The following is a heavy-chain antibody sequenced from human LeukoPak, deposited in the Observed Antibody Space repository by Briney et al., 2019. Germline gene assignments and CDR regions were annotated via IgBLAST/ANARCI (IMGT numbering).Heavy chain of an antibody. CDR2: INHSGST. Sequence: SETLSLTCAVYGGSFSGYYWSWIRQPPGKGLEWVGEINHSGSTNYNPSLKSRVTISVDTSKNQFSLKLSSVTAADTAVYYCARVVGATLDYWGQGTLVTVSS. V-gene: IGHV4-34*01. CDR3: ARVVGATLDY. CDR1: GGSFSGYY. D-gene: IGHD1-26*01. J-gene: IGHJ4*02.